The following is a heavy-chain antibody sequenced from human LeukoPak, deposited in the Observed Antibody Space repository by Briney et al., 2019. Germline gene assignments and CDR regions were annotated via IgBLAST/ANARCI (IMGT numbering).Heavy chain of an antibody. CDR3: VRGTGY. Sequence: PGGSLRLSSSVSGFTFSTYVMHWVRQAPGKGLEYVSAISSNGDNTYYADSVKGRFTISRDNSKNTLYLQMSSLRPDDTAVYFCVRGTGYWGQGTLVTVSS. CDR1: GFTFSTYV. J-gene: IGHJ4*02. CDR2: ISSNGDNT. V-gene: IGHV3-64D*06.